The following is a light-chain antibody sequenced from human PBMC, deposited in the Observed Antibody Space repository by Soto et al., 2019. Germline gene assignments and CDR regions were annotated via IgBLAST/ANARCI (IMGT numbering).Light chain of an antibody. V-gene: IGKV3-15*01. CDR1: QSVSRK. J-gene: IGKJ1*01. CDR3: QEYKYSKK. Sequence: EIVMTQSPATLSVSPGERATLSCRASQSVSRKLAWYQQKPGQAPRLLIYGASTRATGIPARFSGSGSETEFTLTISSLQSEDFAVYYCQEYKYSKKFGQGTKVEIK. CDR2: GAS.